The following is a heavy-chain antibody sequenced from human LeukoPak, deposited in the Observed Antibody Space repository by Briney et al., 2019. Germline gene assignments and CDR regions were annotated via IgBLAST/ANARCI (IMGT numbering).Heavy chain of an antibody. D-gene: IGHD6-19*01. CDR2: ISGSGGST. V-gene: IGHV3-23*01. Sequence: GGSLRLSCAASGFTFSSYAMNWVRQAPGKGLEWVSAISGSGGSTYYADSVKGRFTISRDNAKNTLYLQMNSLRAEDTAVYYCARVLAVTGTGGFDPWGQGTLVTASS. CDR1: GFTFSSYA. J-gene: IGHJ5*02. CDR3: ARVLAVTGTGGFDP.